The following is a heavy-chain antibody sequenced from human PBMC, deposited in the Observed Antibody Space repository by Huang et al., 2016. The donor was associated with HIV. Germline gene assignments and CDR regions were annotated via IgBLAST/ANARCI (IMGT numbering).Heavy chain of an antibody. Sequence: QGHLVPSGAEVKKPGASVKGYCQASGYNFTTYGLHWVRQAPGPGLEWMGWINTDNGYTNYAQKFQGRVTMTADTSTSTADMEVRSLRSDDTAVYYCARDFRKGHYYDSNGKRRLLYYYYMDVWGKGTTVIVSS. CDR2: INTDNGYT. CDR3: ARDFRKGHYYDSNGKRRLLYYYYMDV. D-gene: IGHD3-22*01. V-gene: IGHV1-18*01. CDR1: GYNFTTYG. J-gene: IGHJ6*03.